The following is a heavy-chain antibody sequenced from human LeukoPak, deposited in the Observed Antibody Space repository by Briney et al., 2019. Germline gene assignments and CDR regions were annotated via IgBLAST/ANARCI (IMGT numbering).Heavy chain of an antibody. CDR1: GYTFTGHY. CDR2: INPNSGDT. D-gene: IGHD6-13*01. V-gene: IGHV1-2*02. Sequence: ASVKVSCKASGYTFTGHYIHWVRQAPGQGLEWMGWINPNSGDTRYAQKFQGRVTITRDTSICTAYMDMSRLRSDDTAVYYCARARSSWDQLDYWGQGTLVTVSS. CDR3: ARARSSWDQLDY. J-gene: IGHJ4*02.